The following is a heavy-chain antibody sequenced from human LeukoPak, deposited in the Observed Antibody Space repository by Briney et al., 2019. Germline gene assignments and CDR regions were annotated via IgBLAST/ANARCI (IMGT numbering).Heavy chain of an antibody. CDR2: LTYDRRNK. J-gene: IGHJ3*02. CDR1: RFTFSSYA. CDR3: ARAGVDSSGYYAYDAFDI. D-gene: IGHD3-22*01. V-gene: IGHV3-30*04. Sequence: PGGSLTLSCAASRFTFSSYAMLWVRQAPGKGLEWVADLTYDRRNKYYTVSVKGRFTIYRDNSKNTLYLQMNSQRAEDTAVYYCARAGVDSSGYYAYDAFDIWGQGTMVTVSS.